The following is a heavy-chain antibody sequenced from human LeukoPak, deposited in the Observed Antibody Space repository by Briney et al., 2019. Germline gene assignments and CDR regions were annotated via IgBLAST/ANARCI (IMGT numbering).Heavy chain of an antibody. CDR2: FDPEDGET. J-gene: IGHJ4*02. Sequence: ASVKVSCKVSGYTLTELSMHWVRQAPGKGLEWMGGFDPEDGETIYAQKFQGRVTMTRDTSTSTVYMDLSSLRSEDTAVYYCARTRGRGYYYSPDYWGQGTLVTVSS. CDR1: GYTLTELS. D-gene: IGHD3-22*01. CDR3: ARTRGRGYYYSPDY. V-gene: IGHV1-24*01.